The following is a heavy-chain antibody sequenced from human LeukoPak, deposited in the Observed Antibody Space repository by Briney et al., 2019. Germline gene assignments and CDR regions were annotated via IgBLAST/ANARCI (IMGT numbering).Heavy chain of an antibody. CDR3: AVEVTATDNGFDV. CDR2: IHGGGGT. J-gene: IGHJ3*01. D-gene: IGHD2-21*02. Sequence: GGSLRLSCAASGITFGSNYMSWVRQAPGKGLEWVSLIHGGGGTYHADSVKGRFTISRDTAKNTLSLQMSSLRAEDTAVYYCAVEVTATDNGFDVWGQGTLVTVSS. V-gene: IGHV3-53*01. CDR1: GITFGSNY.